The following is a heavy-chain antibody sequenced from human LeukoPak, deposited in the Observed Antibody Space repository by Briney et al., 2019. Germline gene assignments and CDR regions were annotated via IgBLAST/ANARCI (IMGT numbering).Heavy chain of an antibody. CDR3: ARAKGEHFKVGDTAMAHYWYFDL. CDR2: INGDGRNI. V-gene: IGHV3-74*01. D-gene: IGHD5-18*01. J-gene: IGHJ2*01. Sequence: GGSLRLSCVASGFTFSSYWMHWVRQDPRKGLVWVSRINGDGRNINYADSVRGRFTISRDNAKNTLYLQMNSLRAEDTAVYYCARAKGEHFKVGDTAMAHYWYFDLWGRGTLVTVSS. CDR1: GFTFSSYW.